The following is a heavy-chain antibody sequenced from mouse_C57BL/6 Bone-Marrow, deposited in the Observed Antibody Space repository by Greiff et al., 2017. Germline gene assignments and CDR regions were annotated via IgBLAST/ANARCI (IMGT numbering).Heavy chain of an antibody. V-gene: IGHV1-76*01. J-gene: IGHJ4*01. D-gene: IGHD1-1*01. CDR2: IYPGSGNT. Sequence: QVQLQQSGAELVRPGASVKLSCKASGYTFTDYYINWVKQRPGQGLAWIARIYPGSGNTYYNEKFKGKATLTAEKSSSTAYLQLSILTSEDSAVYFCARGTYYGSSYDAMDYRGQGNSATVLS. CDR1: GYTFTDYY. CDR3: ARGTYYGSSYDAMDY.